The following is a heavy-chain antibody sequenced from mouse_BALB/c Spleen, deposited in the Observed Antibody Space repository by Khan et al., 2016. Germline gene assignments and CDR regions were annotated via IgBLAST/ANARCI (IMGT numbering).Heavy chain of an antibody. CDR3: ATWDYYGSAFAY. D-gene: IGHD1-2*01. J-gene: IGHJ3*01. Sequence: EVQLQESGPSLAKPSQTLSLTCSVTGYSITSGHWNWIRKFPGNKFDFMGYISHSGDSYYNPSLKSRISITRDTSKNQYYLQLNSVTTEDTATYYCATWDYYGSAFAYWGQGTLVTVSA. CDR1: GYSITSGH. CDR2: ISHSGDS. V-gene: IGHV3-8*02.